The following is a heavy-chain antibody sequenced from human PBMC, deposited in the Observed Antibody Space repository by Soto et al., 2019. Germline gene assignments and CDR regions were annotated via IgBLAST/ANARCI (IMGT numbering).Heavy chain of an antibody. J-gene: IGHJ6*02. CDR3: ARDPTYSANGMVVPAKYGMVV. V-gene: IGHV1-46*01. D-gene: IGHD2-15*01. Sequence: GASVKVSCKASGYTFTSYYMNWVRQAPGQGLESLGIINPSFGRATYAQKFQGRVTITADESTSTGYMELSSLRPEDTAVYYCARDPTYSANGMVVPAKYGMVVWGQGTTVTVSS. CDR1: GYTFTSYY. CDR2: INPSFGRA.